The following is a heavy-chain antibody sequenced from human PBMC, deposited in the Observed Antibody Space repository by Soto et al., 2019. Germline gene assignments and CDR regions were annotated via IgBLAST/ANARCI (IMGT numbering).Heavy chain of an antibody. CDR3: AYGEQQLPLDY. V-gene: IGHV3-33*01. Sequence: QVQLVESGGGVVQPGRSLRLSCAAPGFTFSSYGMHWVRQAPGKGLEWVAVIWYDGSNKYYADSVKGRFTISRDNSKNTLYLQMNSLRAEDTAVYYCAYGEQQLPLDYWGQGTLVTVSS. CDR1: GFTFSSYG. D-gene: IGHD6-13*01. J-gene: IGHJ4*02. CDR2: IWYDGSNK.